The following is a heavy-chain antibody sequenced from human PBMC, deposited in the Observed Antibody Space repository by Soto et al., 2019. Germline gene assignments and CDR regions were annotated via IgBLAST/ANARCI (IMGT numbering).Heavy chain of an antibody. CDR2: ISGSGGST. Sequence: EVQLLESGGGLVQPGGSLRLSCAASGFTFSNYAMSWVRQAPGKGLEWVSGISGSGGSTYYADSVKGRFTISRAKSKTSLYWQMNSLRAEDTAIYYCANRKFCDSSGYYPYYFDYWGQGTLVTVSS. CDR3: ANRKFCDSSGYYPYYFDY. V-gene: IGHV3-23*01. J-gene: IGHJ4*02. CDR1: GFTFSNYA. D-gene: IGHD3-22*01.